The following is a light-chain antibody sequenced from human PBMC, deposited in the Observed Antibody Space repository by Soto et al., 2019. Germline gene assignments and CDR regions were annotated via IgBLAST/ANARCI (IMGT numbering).Light chain of an antibody. V-gene: IGLV2-23*03. J-gene: IGLJ1*01. CDR1: SSDVGSYKF. CDR2: EGS. Sequence: QSALTQPPSVSGSPGQSITISCTGTSSDVGSYKFVSWYQQYPGKAPKLMIYEGSKRPSGVSDRFSGSKSGNTASLTISGLQAEDEADYFCCSYAGGSNVFGAGTKLTVL. CDR3: CSYAGGSNV.